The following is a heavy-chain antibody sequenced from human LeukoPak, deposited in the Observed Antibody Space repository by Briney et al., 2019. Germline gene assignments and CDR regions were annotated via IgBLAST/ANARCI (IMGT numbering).Heavy chain of an antibody. J-gene: IGHJ4*02. D-gene: IGHD2-15*01. CDR3: AKEDMGYIDY. Sequence: GGSLRLSCAASGFTLSSHAMNWVRQPPGKGLEWVSAISGSGGSTYYADSVKGRFSISRDKSKNTLFLQMNSLRAEDTAVYYCAKEDMGYIDYWGQGNLVTVSS. CDR2: ISGSGGST. CDR1: GFTLSSHA. V-gene: IGHV3-23*01.